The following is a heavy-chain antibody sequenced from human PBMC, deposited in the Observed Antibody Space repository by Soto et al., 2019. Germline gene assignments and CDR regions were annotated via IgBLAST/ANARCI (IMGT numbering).Heavy chain of an antibody. CDR3: DSSGYGYY. J-gene: IGHJ4*02. CDR1: GYMFISYG. D-gene: IGHD3-22*01. Sequence: ASVKVSCKASGYMFISYGINWVRQAPGQGLEWMGWISAYNGNTKYAQNLQGRVTMTTDTSTSTAYMEMRSLRSDDTADYYYDSSGYGYYWGQGTLVTVSS. V-gene: IGHV1-18*01. CDR2: ISAYNGNT.